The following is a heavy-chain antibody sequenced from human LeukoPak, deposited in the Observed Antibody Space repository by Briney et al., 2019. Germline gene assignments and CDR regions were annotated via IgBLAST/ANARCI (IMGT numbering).Heavy chain of an antibody. CDR3: ARAPTAYSSRRSHYYMDV. V-gene: IGHV1-69*06. D-gene: IGHD6-13*01. CDR1: GGTFSSYA. CDR2: IIPIFGTA. J-gene: IGHJ6*03. Sequence: GASVKVSCKASGGTFSSYAISWVRQAPGQGLEWMGGIIPIFGTANYAQKFQGRVTITADKSTSTAYMELSSLRSEDTAVYYCARAPTAYSSRRSHYYMDVWGKGTTVTVSS.